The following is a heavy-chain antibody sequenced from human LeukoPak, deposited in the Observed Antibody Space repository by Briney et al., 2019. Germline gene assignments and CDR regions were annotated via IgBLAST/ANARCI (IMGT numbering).Heavy chain of an antibody. V-gene: IGHV5-51*01. D-gene: IGHD1-26*01. CDR3: ARRRDLYSGSYYTFDY. CDR1: GYSFTSYW. Sequence: GESLQISCKGSGYSFTSYWIGWLRQLPGKGLEWMGIIYPGDSDARYSPSFQGQVTISADKSISTAYLQWSSLKASDTAMYYCARRRDLYSGSYYTFDYWGQGTLVTVSS. J-gene: IGHJ4*02. CDR2: IYPGDSDA.